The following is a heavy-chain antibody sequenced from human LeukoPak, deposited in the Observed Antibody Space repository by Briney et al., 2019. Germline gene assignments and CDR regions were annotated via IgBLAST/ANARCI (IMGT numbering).Heavy chain of an antibody. CDR1: GFTFSAYG. J-gene: IGHJ4*02. CDR2: ISDDGSNK. CDR3: AKDVAGGYDYHDY. D-gene: IGHD5-12*01. V-gene: IGHV3-30*18. Sequence: GGSLRLFCVASGFTFSAYGMHWVRQAPGKGLEGVAVISDDGSNKYYVDSVKGRFTISRDNSKNTLYLQMNSLRAEDTAVYYCAKDVAGGYDYHDYWGQGTLVTVSS.